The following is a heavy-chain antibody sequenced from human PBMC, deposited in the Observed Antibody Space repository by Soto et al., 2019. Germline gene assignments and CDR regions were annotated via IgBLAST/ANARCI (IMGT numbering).Heavy chain of an antibody. CDR1: GGTFSNYT. D-gene: IGHD2-2*01. CDR2: IIPVFGTT. V-gene: IGHV1-69*01. Sequence: QVQLVQSGAEVKKPGSSVKVFCKASGGTFSNYTISWVRQAPGQGLEWMGGIIPVFGTTDYEQKCKGRVTITADGSTSTAYMKLSSLRSADTAVYYCARSSPYIVVRKPTGNQDYYGMDVWGQGTTVTVSS. J-gene: IGHJ6*02. CDR3: ARSSPYIVVRKPTGNQDYYGMDV.